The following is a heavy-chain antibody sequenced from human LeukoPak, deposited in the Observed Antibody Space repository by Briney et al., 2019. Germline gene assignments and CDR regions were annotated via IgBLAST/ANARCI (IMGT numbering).Heavy chain of an antibody. CDR2: NSGSGGST. CDR3: ARAHRDGYAREAFDI. J-gene: IGHJ3*02. Sequence: PGGSLRLSCAASGFTFSSYAMSWVRQAPGKGLEWVSANSGSGGSTYYADSVKGRFTISRDNSKNTLYLQMNSLRAEDTAVYYCARAHRDGYAREAFDIWGQGTMVTVSS. CDR1: GFTFSSYA. V-gene: IGHV3-23*01. D-gene: IGHD5-24*01.